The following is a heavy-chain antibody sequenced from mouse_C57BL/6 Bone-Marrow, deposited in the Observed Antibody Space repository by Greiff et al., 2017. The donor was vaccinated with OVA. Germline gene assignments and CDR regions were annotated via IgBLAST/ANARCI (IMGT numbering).Heavy chain of an antibody. Sequence: VQLQQSGPVLVKPGPSVKISCKASGFTFTDYYMHWVKQSHGKSLEWIGLVYPYNGGTSYNQKFKGKATLTVDTSSSTAYMELNSLPAADSAVYYCARDRTAQATWCAYWGQGTLVTVSA. V-gene: IGHV1-36*01. D-gene: IGHD3-2*02. CDR1: GFTFTDYY. J-gene: IGHJ3*01. CDR3: ARDRTAQATWCAY. CDR2: VYPYNGGT.